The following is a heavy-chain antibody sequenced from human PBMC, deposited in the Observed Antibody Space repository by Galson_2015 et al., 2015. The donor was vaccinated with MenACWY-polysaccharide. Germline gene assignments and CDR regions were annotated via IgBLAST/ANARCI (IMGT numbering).Heavy chain of an antibody. Sequence: SLRLSCAASGFTFSGYAMHWVRQAPGKGLEWVAVIGYDGKEQYYRDSVKGRFTISRDDSKNTLYLQMNSLRVEDTAIYYCARDLQVGAPDYFDYWGQGTLVTVSS. CDR1: GFTFSGYA. V-gene: IGHV3-30*04. J-gene: IGHJ4*02. CDR3: ARDLQVGAPDYFDY. CDR2: IGYDGKEQ. D-gene: IGHD1-26*01.